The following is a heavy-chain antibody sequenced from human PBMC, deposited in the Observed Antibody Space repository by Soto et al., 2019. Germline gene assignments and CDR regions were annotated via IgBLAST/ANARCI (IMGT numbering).Heavy chain of an antibody. J-gene: IGHJ3*02. Sequence: PGGSLRLSCAASGFTFSSYAMSCVRHAPGKGLEWVSGTSGNGDNTYDADSVKGRFTISRDNSKNTLYLQMNSLRAEDTAVYYCAKDLASGSPPVFAFDIWGQGTMVTVSS. CDR3: AKDLASGSPPVFAFDI. D-gene: IGHD1-26*01. V-gene: IGHV3-23*01. CDR1: GFTFSSYA. CDR2: TSGNGDNT.